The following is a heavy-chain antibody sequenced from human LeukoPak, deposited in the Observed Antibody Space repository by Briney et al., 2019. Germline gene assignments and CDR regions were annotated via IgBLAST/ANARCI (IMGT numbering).Heavy chain of an antibody. D-gene: IGHD6-25*01. CDR2: LYYGENS. V-gene: IGHV4-39*01. CDR1: GGSISFISSSTYY. CDR3: ARQLPTAAADTRGYFDY. J-gene: IGHJ4*02. Sequence: PSETLSLTCTVSGGSISFISSSTYYWGWIRQAPGKGLEWIGSLYYGENSHYNPSLKSRATLSVDTSNNQFSLKLTSVTAADAAVYFCARQLPTAAADTRGYFDYWGQGTVVTFSS.